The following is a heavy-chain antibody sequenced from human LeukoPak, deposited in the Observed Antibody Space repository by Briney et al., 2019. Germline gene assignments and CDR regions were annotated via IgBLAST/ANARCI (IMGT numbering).Heavy chain of an antibody. CDR1: GFTFSSFW. CDR3: ARGTSAGGPISPFDF. V-gene: IGHV3-74*01. CDR2: INSDGSIT. Sequence: GGSLRLSCGASGFTFSSFWMHWVRQAPGKGLVWVSRINSDGSITTYADSVKGRFTISRDNAKNTVYLQMNSLRAEDTGIYYCARGTSAGGPISPFDFWGQGTVVTVSS. J-gene: IGHJ4*02. D-gene: IGHD6-13*01.